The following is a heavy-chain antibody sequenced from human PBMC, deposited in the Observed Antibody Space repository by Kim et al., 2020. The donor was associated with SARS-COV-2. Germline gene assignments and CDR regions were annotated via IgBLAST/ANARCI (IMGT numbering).Heavy chain of an antibody. V-gene: IGHV4-34*01. D-gene: IGHD6-6*01. J-gene: IGHJ5*02. CDR3: ARKCTAARPPNWFDP. Sequence: PSLKSRVTISVDTSKNQFSLKLSSVTAADTAVYYCARKCTAARPPNWFDPWGQGTLVTVSS.